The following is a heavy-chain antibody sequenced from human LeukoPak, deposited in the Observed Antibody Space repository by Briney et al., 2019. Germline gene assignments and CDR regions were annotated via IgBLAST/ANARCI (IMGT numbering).Heavy chain of an antibody. V-gene: IGHV4-59*01. CDR2: IYYSGST. CDR1: GGSISSYY. Sequence: SETLSLTCTVSGGSISSYYWSWVRQPPGKGLEWIGYIYYSGSTNYNPSLKSRVTISVDTSKNQFSLKLSSVTAADAAVYYCARGVTGGWYGDFQHWGQGTLVAVSS. D-gene: IGHD6-19*01. CDR3: ARGVTGGWYGDFQH. J-gene: IGHJ1*01.